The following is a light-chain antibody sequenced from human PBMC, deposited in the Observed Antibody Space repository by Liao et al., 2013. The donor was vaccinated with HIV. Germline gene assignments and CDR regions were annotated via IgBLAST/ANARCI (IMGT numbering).Light chain of an antibody. CDR3: QSADSSGTVV. CDR2: YDT. J-gene: IGLJ2*01. V-gene: IGLV3-21*01. CDR1: NIGSKS. Sequence: SYVLTQTPSVSVAPGQAARITCGGNNIGSKSVHWYQQKPGQAPVLIIYYDTDRPSGIPERFSGSSSGTTVTLTISGVQAEDEADYYCQSADSSGTVVFGGGTKLTVL.